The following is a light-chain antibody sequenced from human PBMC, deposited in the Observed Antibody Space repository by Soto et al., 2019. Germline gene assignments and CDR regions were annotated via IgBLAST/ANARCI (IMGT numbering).Light chain of an antibody. V-gene: IGLV2-8*01. J-gene: IGLJ1*01. CDR2: EVS. Sequence: QSALTQPPSASGSPGQSVTISCTGTSSDVGGYNFVSWYQQLPGKAPKLMIYEVSKRPSGVPDRFSGSKSGNTASLTVSGLQAEDEADYYCSSYAVTSFVFGTGTKVTVL. CDR3: SSYAVTSFV. CDR1: SSDVGGYNF.